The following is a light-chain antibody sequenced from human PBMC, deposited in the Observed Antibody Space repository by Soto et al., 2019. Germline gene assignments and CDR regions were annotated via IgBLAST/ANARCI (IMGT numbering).Light chain of an antibody. CDR1: QSVSSSY. J-gene: IGKJ5*01. CDR3: QQYGSSSIT. CDR2: GAS. Sequence: EVVLTQSQGTLSLCPGERATLSFGASQSVSSSYLAWYQQKPGQAPRLLIYGASSRATGIPDRFSGSGAGAVFTLTIGRLEPEDFAVYYWQQYGSSSITFGQGTRLEIK. V-gene: IGKV3-20*01.